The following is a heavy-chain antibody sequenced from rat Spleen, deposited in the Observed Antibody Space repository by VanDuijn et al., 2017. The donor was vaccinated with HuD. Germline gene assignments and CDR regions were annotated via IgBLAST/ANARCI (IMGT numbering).Heavy chain of an antibody. CDR2: ISYDGGSI. Sequence: EVQLVESGGGLVQPGRSLKLSCAASGFTFSDYYMAWVRQAPKKGLEWVASISYDGGSIYYRDSVKGRFTISRDNAKSTLYLQMDSLRSEDTATYYCARGGYNYGWFAYWGQGTLVTVSS. CDR3: ARGGYNYGWFAY. CDR1: GFTFSDYY. J-gene: IGHJ3*01. V-gene: IGHV5-7*01. D-gene: IGHD1-9*01.